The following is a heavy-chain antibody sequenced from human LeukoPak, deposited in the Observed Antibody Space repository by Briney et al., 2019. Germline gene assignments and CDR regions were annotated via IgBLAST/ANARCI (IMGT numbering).Heavy chain of an antibody. D-gene: IGHD3-22*01. V-gene: IGHV1-69*04. CDR2: IIPILGIA. CDR3: ASGGYYYDSSGYPNYYYYGMDV. J-gene: IGHJ6*02. CDR1: GGTFSSYA. Sequence: SVKVSCKASGGTFSSYAISWVRQAPGQGLEWMGRIIPILGIANYAQKFQGRVTITADKSTSTAYMELSSLRSEDTAVYYCASGGYYYDSSGYPNYYYYGMDVWGQGTTATVSS.